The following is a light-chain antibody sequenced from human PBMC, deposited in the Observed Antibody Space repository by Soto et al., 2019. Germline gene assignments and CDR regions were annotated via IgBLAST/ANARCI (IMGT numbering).Light chain of an antibody. V-gene: IGKV3-11*01. Sequence: EIVLTQSQATLSLSPGERATLSCRASQSVNSFLFWYQQKSGQAPRLLIYDASNRATGIPARFSGSGSGTDFTLTISSLEPEDFAVYYCQQRSNWPPITFGQGTRLEIK. J-gene: IGKJ5*01. CDR3: QQRSNWPPIT. CDR1: QSVNSF. CDR2: DAS.